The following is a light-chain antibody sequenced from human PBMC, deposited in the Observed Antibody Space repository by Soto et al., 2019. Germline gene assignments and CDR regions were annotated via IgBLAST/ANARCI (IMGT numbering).Light chain of an antibody. CDR2: GAS. V-gene: IGKV3-20*01. CDR3: QQYGTSPRIT. Sequence: EIVLTQSPGTLSLSPGERATLSCRASQSVSSRYLAWYQQKPGQAPRLLIYGASSRATGIPDRFSGSWSGTDFTLTISRLEPEDCAVYYSQQYGTSPRITFGQGTRLEI. CDR1: QSVSSRY. J-gene: IGKJ5*01.